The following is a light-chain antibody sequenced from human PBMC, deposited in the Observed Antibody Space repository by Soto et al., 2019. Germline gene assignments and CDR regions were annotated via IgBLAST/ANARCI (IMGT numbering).Light chain of an antibody. CDR2: GAS. CDR3: QQRQYWPPIT. Sequence: EIVLTQSPGTLSLSPGERATLSCRASQSVSSKLAWYQQKPGQAPRLLIYGASTRATGIPARFSGSGSGTDFTLTISSLEPEDFAVYYCQQRQYWPPITFGQGTRLEIK. J-gene: IGKJ5*01. CDR1: QSVSSK. V-gene: IGKV3-11*01.